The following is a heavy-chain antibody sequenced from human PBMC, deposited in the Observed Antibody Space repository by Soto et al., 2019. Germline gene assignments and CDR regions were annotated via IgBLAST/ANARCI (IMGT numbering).Heavy chain of an antibody. J-gene: IGHJ4*02. Sequence: EVQLVESGGGLVKPGGSLRLSCAASGFTFSNAWMSWVRQAPGKGLEWVGRIKSKTDGGTTDYAAPVKGRFTISRDDSKNTLYLQMNSLKTEDTAVYYCTLQGNYSKGGYFDYWGQGTLVTVSS. V-gene: IGHV3-15*01. CDR3: TLQGNYSKGGYFDY. CDR2: IKSKTDGGTT. CDR1: GFTFSNAW. D-gene: IGHD4-4*01.